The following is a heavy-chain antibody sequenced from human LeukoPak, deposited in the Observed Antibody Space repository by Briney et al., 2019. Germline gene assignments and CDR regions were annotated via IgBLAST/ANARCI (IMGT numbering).Heavy chain of an antibody. CDR3: ARDCLWSDSRIDY. CDR1: GDSISSSRYY. D-gene: IGHD3-22*01. J-gene: IGHJ4*02. Sequence: SETLSLTCSVSGDSISSSRYYWGWIRQPPGKGLEWIASISYSGNIYYNPSLQSRVTISVDTSNNQFSLKLNSVTAADTAVYYCARDCLWSDSRIDYWGLGTLVTVFS. CDR2: ISYSGNI. V-gene: IGHV4-39*07.